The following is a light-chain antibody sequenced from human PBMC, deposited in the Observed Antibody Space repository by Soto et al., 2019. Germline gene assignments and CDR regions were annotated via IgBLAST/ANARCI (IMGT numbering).Light chain of an antibody. V-gene: IGLV2-14*01. Sequence: QSVLTQPASVSGSPGQSITISCTGTSSDVGGYNYVSWYQQHPGKAPKLMIYEVSNRPSGVSNRFSGSKSGNTASLTISGLQAEDEADYYCSSYTSSRTLVFGGGTQLT. CDR1: SSDVGGYNY. CDR2: EVS. CDR3: SSYTSSRTLV. J-gene: IGLJ3*02.